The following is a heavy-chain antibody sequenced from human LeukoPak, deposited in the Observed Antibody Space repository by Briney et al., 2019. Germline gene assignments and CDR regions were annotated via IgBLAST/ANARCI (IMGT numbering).Heavy chain of an antibody. CDR3: AKDRWAAAGYFDY. CDR2: ISYDGSNK. Sequence: GGSLGLSCAASGFTFSSYGMHWVRQAPGKGLEWVAVISYDGSNKYYADSVKGRFTISRDNSKNTLYLQMNSLRAEDTAVYYCAKDRWAAAGYFDYWGQGTLVTVSS. D-gene: IGHD6-13*01. J-gene: IGHJ4*02. V-gene: IGHV3-30*18. CDR1: GFTFSSYG.